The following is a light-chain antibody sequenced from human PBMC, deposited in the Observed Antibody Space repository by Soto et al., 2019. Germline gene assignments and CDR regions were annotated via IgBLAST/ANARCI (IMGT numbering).Light chain of an antibody. Sequence: DIQLPQSPSSLSASLGDRVTLTCRASQSIRIYLNWYQQKPGKAPKLLMYDASSLHSGVPSRFSGSGSGTDFTLTISSLQPENLATYYCQQSYTAPTFGGGTKVDIK. V-gene: IGKV1-39*01. CDR2: DAS. J-gene: IGKJ4*01. CDR3: QQSYTAPT. CDR1: QSIRIY.